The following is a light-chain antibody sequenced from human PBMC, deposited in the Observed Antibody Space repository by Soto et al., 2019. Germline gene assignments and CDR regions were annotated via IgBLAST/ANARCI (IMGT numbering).Light chain of an antibody. V-gene: IGKV3-15*01. CDR1: QSVISN. J-gene: IGKJ1*01. CDR2: GVS. CDR3: QQYNDWPRT. Sequence: EIVVTQSPATLSVSPGERASLSCRASQSVISNFAWYQQKPGQAPRLLIFGVSTRATGVPARFSGSGSGTEFTLTISSLQSEDFAVYYCQQYNDWPRTFGQGTKVDI.